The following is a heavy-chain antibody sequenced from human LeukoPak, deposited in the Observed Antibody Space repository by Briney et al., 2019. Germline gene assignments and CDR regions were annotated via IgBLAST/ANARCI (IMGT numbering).Heavy chain of an antibody. J-gene: IGHJ4*02. CDR3: ATVVPAVNCFDY. CDR1: GYTLTELS. D-gene: IGHD2-2*01. Sequence: ASVKVSCKVSGYTLTELSMHWVRQAPGKGLEWMGGFDPEDGETIYAQKFQGRVTMTEDTSTDTAYMELSSLRSEDTAVYYCATVVPAVNCFDYWGQGTLVTVSS. V-gene: IGHV1-24*01. CDR2: FDPEDGET.